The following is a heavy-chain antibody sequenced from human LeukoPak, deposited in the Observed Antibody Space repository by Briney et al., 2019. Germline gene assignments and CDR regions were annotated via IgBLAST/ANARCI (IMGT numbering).Heavy chain of an antibody. J-gene: IGHJ4*02. CDR1: GFTFGNYA. V-gene: IGHV3-23*01. Sequence: GGSLRLSCAASGFTFGNYAMSWVRQAPGKGLEWVSAISGSGTSTYYTDSVKGRFTTSRDNSKNTLYLQMNSLRAEDTAVYFCAKSAYYDSSGYYREWYLAYWGQGTLVAVSS. D-gene: IGHD3-22*01. CDR2: ISGSGTST. CDR3: AKSAYYDSSGYYREWYLAY.